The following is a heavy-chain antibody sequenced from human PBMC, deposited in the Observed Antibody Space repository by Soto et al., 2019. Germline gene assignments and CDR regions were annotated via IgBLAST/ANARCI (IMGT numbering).Heavy chain of an antibody. CDR3: ARRGVRYYFDY. Sequence: GGSLRLSCAASGFTFSDYDMSWIRQAPGKGLEWVSYIRSSGSTIYYADAVKGRFTISRDKAKSSLYLQMNSLSADDTVVYYCARRGVRYYFDYWGQGTLVIVSS. V-gene: IGHV3-11*01. J-gene: IGHJ4*02. CDR1: GFTFSDYD. D-gene: IGHD4-17*01. CDR2: IRSSGSTI.